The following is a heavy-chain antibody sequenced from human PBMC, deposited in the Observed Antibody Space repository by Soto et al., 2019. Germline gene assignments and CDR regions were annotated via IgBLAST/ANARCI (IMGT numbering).Heavy chain of an antibody. V-gene: IGHV1-18*01. CDR2: ISTYNGKT. Sequence: QVQLVQSGAEVKKPGASVKVSCKTSGYTFFTYGITWVRQAPGQGLEWMGWISTYNGKTIYAQKFQGRVTMTADTSTSTASMELRSLRSGESAVYYCARALVSAAPLVDWGQGTLVTVSS. J-gene: IGHJ4*02. CDR3: ARALVSAAPLVD. CDR1: GYTFFTYG. D-gene: IGHD2-2*01.